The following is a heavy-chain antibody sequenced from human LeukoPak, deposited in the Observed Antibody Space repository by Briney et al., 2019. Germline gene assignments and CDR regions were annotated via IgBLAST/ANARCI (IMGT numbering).Heavy chain of an antibody. J-gene: IGHJ4*02. D-gene: IGHD2-2*01. CDR2: IYNTGGT. Sequence: LGGSLRLSCAASGFTVSNNYMSWVRQAPGKGLEWVSFIYNTGGTYYADSVKGRFTIFRDNSKNTLYLQMNSLRAEDTAVYYCARWYCSSTSCEMSFDYWGQGTLVTVSS. CDR3: ARWYCSSTSCEMSFDY. V-gene: IGHV3-53*01. CDR1: GFTVSNNY.